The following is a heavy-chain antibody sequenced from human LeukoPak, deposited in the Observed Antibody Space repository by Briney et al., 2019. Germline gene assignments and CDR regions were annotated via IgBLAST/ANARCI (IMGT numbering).Heavy chain of an antibody. CDR2: IYTSGST. D-gene: IGHD2-2*01. Sequence: SETLSLTCTVSGGSISSYYWSWIRQPAGKGLEWIGRIYTSGSTNYNPPLKSRVTISVDTSKNQFSLKLNSVSAADTAVYYCARLTVPLRFDPWGQGTLVTVSS. J-gene: IGHJ5*02. CDR3: ARLTVPLRFDP. CDR1: GGSISSYY. V-gene: IGHV4-4*07.